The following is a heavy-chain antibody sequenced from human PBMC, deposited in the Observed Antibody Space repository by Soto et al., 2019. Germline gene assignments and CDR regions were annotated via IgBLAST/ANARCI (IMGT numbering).Heavy chain of an antibody. D-gene: IGHD4-17*01. V-gene: IGHV4-31*01. CDR3: ARDRYGDYPN. CDR1: GGSISSGGYY. CDR2: IYYSGST. Sequence: QVQLQESGPGLVKPSQTLSLTCTVSGGSISSGGYYWSWIRQHPGKGLEWIGYIYYSGSTYYNPSLKXXVXIXXDPSKNQFSLKLSSVTAADTAVYYCARDRYGDYPNWGQGTLVTVSS. J-gene: IGHJ4*02.